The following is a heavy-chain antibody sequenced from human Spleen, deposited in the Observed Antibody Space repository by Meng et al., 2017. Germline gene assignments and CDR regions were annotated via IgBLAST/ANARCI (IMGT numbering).Heavy chain of an antibody. CDR2: ISWNRGSI. V-gene: IGHV3-9*01. CDR1: GFTFDDYA. J-gene: IGHJ4*02. CDR3: ARAVVLWFGELIADYFDY. Sequence: LSLTCAASGFTFDDYAMHWVRQAPGKGLEWVSGISWNRGSIGYADSVKGRFTISRDNAKNSLYLQMNTLRAEDTAVYYCARAVVLWFGELIADYFDYWGQGTLVTVSS. D-gene: IGHD3-10*01.